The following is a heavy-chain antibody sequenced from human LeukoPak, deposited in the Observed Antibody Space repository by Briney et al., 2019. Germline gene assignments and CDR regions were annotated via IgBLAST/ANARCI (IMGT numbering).Heavy chain of an antibody. V-gene: IGHV4-39*07. CDR2: IYYSGST. J-gene: IGHJ5*02. Sequence: SETLSLTCTVSGGSISSSSYCWGWIRQPPGKGLEWIGSIYYSGSTYYNPSLRSRVTISVDTSKNQFSLKLSSVTAADTAVYYCARVRYSSSWYNWFDPWGQGTLVTVSS. CDR3: ARVRYSSSWYNWFDP. D-gene: IGHD6-13*01. CDR1: GGSISSSSYC.